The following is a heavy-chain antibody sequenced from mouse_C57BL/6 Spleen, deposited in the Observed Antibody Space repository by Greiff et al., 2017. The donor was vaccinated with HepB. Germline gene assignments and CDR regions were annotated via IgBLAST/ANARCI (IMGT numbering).Heavy chain of an antibody. V-gene: IGHV1-69*01. CDR1: GYTFTSYW. CDR2: IDPSDSYT. J-gene: IGHJ4*01. CDR3: ARATTDYAMDY. Sequence: QVQLQQPGAELVMPGASVKLSCKASGYTFTSYWMHWVKQRPGQGLEWIGEIDPSDSYTNYNQKFKGKSTLTVDKSSSTAYMQLSSLTYEDSAVYYCARATTDYAMDYWGQGTSVTVSS. D-gene: IGHD1-1*01.